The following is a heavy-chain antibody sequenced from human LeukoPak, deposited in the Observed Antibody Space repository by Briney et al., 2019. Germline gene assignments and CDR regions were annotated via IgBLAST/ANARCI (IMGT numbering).Heavy chain of an antibody. V-gene: IGHV1-3*01. CDR3: ATSIRFLEWLPPSGYMDV. D-gene: IGHD3-3*01. CDR2: INAGNGNT. CDR1: GYTFTSYA. Sequence: GASVKVSCKASGYTFTSYAMHWVRQAPGQRLEWMGWINAGNGNTKYSRKFQGRVTITADESTSTAYMEVSSLRSEDTAVYYCATSIRFLEWLPPSGYMDVWGKGTTVTVSS. J-gene: IGHJ6*03.